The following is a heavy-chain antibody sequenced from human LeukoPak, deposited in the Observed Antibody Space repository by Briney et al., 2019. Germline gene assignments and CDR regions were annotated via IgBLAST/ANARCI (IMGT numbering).Heavy chain of an antibody. CDR2: IYHSGST. J-gene: IGHJ5*02. D-gene: IGHD3-22*01. Sequence: KSSETLSLTCTVSGGSISSGGYYWSWIRQPPGKGLEWIGYIYHSGSTYYNPSLKSRVTISVDRSKNQFSLRLSSVTAADTAVYYCAREGAYYYDSSGYSDVSWFDPWGQGTLVTVSS. CDR1: GGSISSGGYY. CDR3: AREGAYYYDSSGYSDVSWFDP. V-gene: IGHV4-30-2*01.